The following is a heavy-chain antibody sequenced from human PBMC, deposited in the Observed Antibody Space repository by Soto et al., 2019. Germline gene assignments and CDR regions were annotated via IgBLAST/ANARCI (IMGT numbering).Heavy chain of an antibody. D-gene: IGHD6-13*01. V-gene: IGHV3-30-3*01. J-gene: IGHJ6*02. Sequence: GGSLRLSCAASGFTFSSYAMHWVRQAPGKGLEWVAVISYDGSNKYYADSVKGRFTISRDNSKNTLYLQMNSLRAEDTAVYYCARVWSSAAENYYYYGMDVWGQGTTVTVSS. CDR1: GFTFSSYA. CDR3: ARVWSSAAENYYYYGMDV. CDR2: ISYDGSNK.